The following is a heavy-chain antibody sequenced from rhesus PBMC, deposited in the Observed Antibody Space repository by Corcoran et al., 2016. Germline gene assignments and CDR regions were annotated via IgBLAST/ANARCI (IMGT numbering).Heavy chain of an antibody. J-gene: IGHJ4*01. CDR1: GFTFHIYG. Sequence: EVQLVESGGGLVQSGGSLRLSCAASGFTFHIYGLHWVRQAPGKGREWGAVISSEGRRKDYADSVKDRVTISRDNSKNILYLKINNLKWEDTAVYYGTTCGYWGQGVLVTVSS. CDR3: TTCGY. V-gene: IGHV3-54*02. CDR2: ISSEGRRK. D-gene: IGHD1-38*01.